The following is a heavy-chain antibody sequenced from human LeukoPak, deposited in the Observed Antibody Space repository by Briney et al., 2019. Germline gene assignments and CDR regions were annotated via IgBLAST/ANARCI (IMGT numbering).Heavy chain of an antibody. Sequence: GGSLRLSCAASGFTFSSYAMHWVRQAPGKGLEWVAFIRYDGSDKYYADSVKGRFTIFRDNAKSSLYLQMNSLRAEDTAVYYCASTVRYFDWLPIDWGQGTLVTVSS. J-gene: IGHJ4*02. CDR3: ASTVRYFDWLPID. CDR2: IRYDGSDK. V-gene: IGHV3-30*02. CDR1: GFTFSSYA. D-gene: IGHD3-9*01.